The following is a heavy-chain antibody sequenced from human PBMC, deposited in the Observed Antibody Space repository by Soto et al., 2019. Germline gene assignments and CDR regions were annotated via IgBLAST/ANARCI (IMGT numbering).Heavy chain of an antibody. CDR1: GYTFTDSW. J-gene: IGHJ6*02. CDR3: ARHIRKVRYYCYAMDV. V-gene: IGHV5-51*01. CDR2: IYPGDSDT. Sequence: PGESLKISCKGSGYTFTDSWIGWVRQLPGKGLEWMGIIYPGDSDTRYSPSFQGHVTITVDKSTSTSYLQWNTLKASDTAMYYCARHIRKVRYYCYAMDVWGQGCTVTV.